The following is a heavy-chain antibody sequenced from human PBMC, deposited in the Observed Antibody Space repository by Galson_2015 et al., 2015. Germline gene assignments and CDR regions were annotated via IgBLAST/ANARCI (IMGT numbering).Heavy chain of an antibody. CDR2: IHNSGRT. CDR3: SSVAGDGYNYNS. D-gene: IGHD5-24*01. V-gene: IGHV4-30-4*01. Sequence: LSLTCTVSGGSFSSSGNYWSWVRQPPRKGLEWMGYIHNSGRTYYNPSLKSRITISIDAPNNQFSLKLSSVTAADTAVYYCSSVAGDGYNYNSWGQGALVTASS. CDR1: GGSFSSSGNY. J-gene: IGHJ4*02.